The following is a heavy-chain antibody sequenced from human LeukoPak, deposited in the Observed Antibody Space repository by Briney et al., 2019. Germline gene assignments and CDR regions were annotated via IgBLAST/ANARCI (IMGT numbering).Heavy chain of an antibody. J-gene: IGHJ4*02. Sequence: ETLSLTCTVSDYPISSGYYWGWIRQPPGKGLEWIGIILQSGSTYYNPSLKSRVTISVDTSKDQFSLRLSSVTAADTAVYYCVRARLERRISAFDSWGQGTLVTVSS. V-gene: IGHV4-38-2*02. CDR2: ILQSGST. CDR1: DYPISSGYY. D-gene: IGHD1-1*01. CDR3: VRARLERRISAFDS.